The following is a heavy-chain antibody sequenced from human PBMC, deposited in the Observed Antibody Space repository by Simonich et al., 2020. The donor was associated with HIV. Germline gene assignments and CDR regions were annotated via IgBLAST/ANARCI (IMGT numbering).Heavy chain of an antibody. D-gene: IGHD7-27*01. CDR3: ARLERGIDAFDI. CDR2: IIHSGST. V-gene: IGHV4-34*12. CDR1: GWSLSGYY. Sequence: QVQLQQWGAGLLKPSETLSLTCAVYGWSLSGYYWTWTRQPPGKGLEWIGEIIHSGSTNYNPSLKSRVTISVDSSKKQFSLKLSSVTAADTAVYYCARLERGIDAFDIWGQGTMVTVSS. J-gene: IGHJ3*02.